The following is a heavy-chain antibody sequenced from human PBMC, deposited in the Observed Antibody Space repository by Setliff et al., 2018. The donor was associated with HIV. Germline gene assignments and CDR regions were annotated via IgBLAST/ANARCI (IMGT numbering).Heavy chain of an antibody. CDR2: IIPIFGTA. Sequence: SVKVSCKASGGTFSSYAISWVRQAPGQGLEWMGGIIPIFGTANYAQKFQGRVTLTTDESTSTAYMELSSLRSEDTAVYYCARSSITMIVVVSRGAFDIWGQGTMVTVSS. J-gene: IGHJ3*02. CDR3: ARSSITMIVVVSRGAFDI. V-gene: IGHV1-69*05. CDR1: GGTFSSYA. D-gene: IGHD3-22*01.